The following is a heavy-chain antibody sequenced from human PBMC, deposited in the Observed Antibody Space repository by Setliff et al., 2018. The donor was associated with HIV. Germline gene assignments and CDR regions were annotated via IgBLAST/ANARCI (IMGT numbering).Heavy chain of an antibody. CDR1: GFIFTDYQ. D-gene: IGHD3-3*01. V-gene: IGHV1-2*06. J-gene: IGHJ4*02. Sequence: ASVKVSCKASGFIFTDYQIHWVRQAPGQGLEWMGRFNPNSGVTSSPQKFQGRVTMTRDTSINTAYMELSRLTSDDTAFYYCAREPTGGFWSGYSSRGLDYWGRGTLVTVSS. CDR2: FNPNSGVT. CDR3: AREPTGGFWSGYSSRGLDY.